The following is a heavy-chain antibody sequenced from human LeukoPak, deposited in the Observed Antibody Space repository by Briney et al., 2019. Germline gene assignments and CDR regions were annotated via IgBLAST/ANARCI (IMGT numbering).Heavy chain of an antibody. Sequence: ASVKVSCKASGYTFTSYYLHWVRQAPGQGLEWMGIINPSGGSPTYAQKIQGRVTMTRDTSTSAVYMELSSLTSEDTAVYYCARDLYERDSSGHYGGGFDYWGQGTLVAVSS. V-gene: IGHV1-46*01. CDR1: GYTFTSYY. CDR3: ARDLYERDSSGHYGGGFDY. D-gene: IGHD3-22*01. J-gene: IGHJ4*02. CDR2: INPSGGSP.